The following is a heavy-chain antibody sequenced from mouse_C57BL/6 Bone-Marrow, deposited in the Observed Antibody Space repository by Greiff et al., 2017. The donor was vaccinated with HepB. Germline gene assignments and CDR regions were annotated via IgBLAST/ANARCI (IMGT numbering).Heavy chain of an antibody. Sequence: EVQLQQSGAELVRPGASVKLSCTASGYNIKDDYMHWVKQRPEQGLEWIGWIDPENGDTEYAPKFQGKATITADKSSNTAYLQLSSLTSEDTAVYYCTTRLSTMYFDYWGQGTTLTVSS. J-gene: IGHJ2*01. CDR3: TTRLSTMYFDY. CDR2: IDPENGDT. V-gene: IGHV14-4*01. D-gene: IGHD2-1*01. CDR1: GYNIKDDY.